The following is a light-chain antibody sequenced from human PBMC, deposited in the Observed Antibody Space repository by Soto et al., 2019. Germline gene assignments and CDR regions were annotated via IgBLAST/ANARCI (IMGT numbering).Light chain of an antibody. CDR1: SSDVGGSNY. Sequence: QSALTQPASVSGSPGQSITISCTGTSSDVGGSNYVSWYQQHPGKAPKLMIYDVHNRPSGISNRFSGSKSGNTASLTISGLQAEDEADYYCSSYRSGSTLVFGGWTKVTVL. J-gene: IGLJ2*01. CDR3: SSYRSGSTLV. V-gene: IGLV2-14*01. CDR2: DVH.